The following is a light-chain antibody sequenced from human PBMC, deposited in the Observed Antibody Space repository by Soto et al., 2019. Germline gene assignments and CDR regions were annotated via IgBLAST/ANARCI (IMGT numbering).Light chain of an antibody. V-gene: IGLV2-14*02. CDR2: EVT. J-gene: IGLJ3*02. Sequence: QSALTQPASVSGSPGQSITISCTGTSSDIGSYNLVSWYQQHPGKAPKVIIYEVTNRPSGVSDRFSGSKSDNTASLTISGLQADDEADYFCTSYTTSSTWVFGGGTKLTVL. CDR1: SSDIGSYNL. CDR3: TSYTTSSTWV.